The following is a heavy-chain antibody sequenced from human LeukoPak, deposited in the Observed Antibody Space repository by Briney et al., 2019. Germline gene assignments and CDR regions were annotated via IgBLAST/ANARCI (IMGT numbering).Heavy chain of an antibody. D-gene: IGHD1-26*01. V-gene: IGHV3-23*01. CDR3: AKDKEMGATTGFFDY. Sequence: GGSLRLSCAASGFTVSIYGMSCVRQAPGKGLEWVSHFSGLGRITYYADSVKGRFTISTDNSKNTLYLQMNSLRAQDTAVYYCAKDKEMGATTGFFDYWGQGTLVTVSS. CDR2: FSGLGRIT. J-gene: IGHJ4*02. CDR1: GFTVSIYG.